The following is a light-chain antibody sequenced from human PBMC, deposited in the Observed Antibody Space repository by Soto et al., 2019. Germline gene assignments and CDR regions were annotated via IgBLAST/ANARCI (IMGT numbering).Light chain of an antibody. V-gene: IGLV2-14*01. CDR3: SSYTSSSTAGV. Sequence: ALTQPASVSGSPGQSLTISCTGTSSDVGGYNYVSWYQQHPGKAPKLMIYDVSNRPSGVSNRFSGSKSGNTASLTISGLQAEDEADYYCSSYTSSSTAGVFGGGTKLTVL. CDR2: DVS. CDR1: SSDVGGYNY. J-gene: IGLJ3*02.